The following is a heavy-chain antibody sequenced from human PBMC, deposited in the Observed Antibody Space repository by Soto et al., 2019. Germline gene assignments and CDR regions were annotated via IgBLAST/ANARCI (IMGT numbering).Heavy chain of an antibody. Sequence: QVQLQESGPGLVKPSETLSLTCSVSGVSISSYHWSWIRQPPGKGLEWIGYFYYSGSTNYNPSLKSRVTISVDTSKNQFSLKLSSVTAADTAVYYCARGRGSSSTRGWFDPWGQGTLFTVSS. CDR2: FYYSGST. V-gene: IGHV4-59*01. J-gene: IGHJ5*02. D-gene: IGHD6-6*01. CDR3: ARGRGSSSTRGWFDP. CDR1: GVSISSYH.